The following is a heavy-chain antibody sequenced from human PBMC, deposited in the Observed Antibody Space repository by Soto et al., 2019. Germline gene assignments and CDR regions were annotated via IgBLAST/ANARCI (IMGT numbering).Heavy chain of an antibody. CDR3: TKETRIAAGGSFDY. Sequence: VQLLESGGGLVQPWGSLRLSCAASGFTFHNYAMSWVRQAPGKGLEWVSVVSGAGDKTDYADSVMGRFSISRDNSKNTLFLQMNSLRSEDTALYYCTKETRIAAGGSFDYWGLGTLVTVSS. CDR2: VSGAGDKT. D-gene: IGHD6-13*01. V-gene: IGHV3-23*01. J-gene: IGHJ4*02. CDR1: GFTFHNYA.